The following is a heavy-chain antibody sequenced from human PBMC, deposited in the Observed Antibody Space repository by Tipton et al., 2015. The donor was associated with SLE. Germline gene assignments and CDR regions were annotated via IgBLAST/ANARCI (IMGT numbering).Heavy chain of an antibody. D-gene: IGHD5-12*01. Sequence: GSLRLSCAASGFTFSSYSMNWVRQAPGKGLEWVSSISSSSSYIYYADSVKGRFTISRDNAKNSLYLQMNSLRAEDTAVYYCAKGYSGYDTAFDIWGQGTMVTVSS. V-gene: IGHV3-21*01. CDR1: GFTFSSYS. CDR3: AKGYSGYDTAFDI. J-gene: IGHJ3*02. CDR2: ISSSSSYI.